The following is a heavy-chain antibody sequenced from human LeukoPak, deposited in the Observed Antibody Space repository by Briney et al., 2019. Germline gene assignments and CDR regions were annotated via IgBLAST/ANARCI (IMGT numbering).Heavy chain of an antibody. D-gene: IGHD7-27*01. CDR1: GFTFSSYA. J-gene: IGHJ3*02. Sequence: GGSLRLSCAASGFTFSSYAMSWVRQAPGKGLEWVSAISGSGGSTYYADSVKGRFTISRDNSKNTLYLQMNSLRAEDTAVYYCAKDGGYWGGEPNDALDIWGQGTMVTVSS. CDR2: ISGSGGST. CDR3: AKDGGYWGGEPNDALDI. V-gene: IGHV3-23*01.